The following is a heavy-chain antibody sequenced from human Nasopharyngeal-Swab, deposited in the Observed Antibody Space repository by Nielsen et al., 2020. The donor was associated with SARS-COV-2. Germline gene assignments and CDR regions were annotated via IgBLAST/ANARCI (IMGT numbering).Heavy chain of an antibody. CDR2: IKSKTDGGTT. Sequence: GASLKISCAASGFTFSNAWMSWVRQAPGKGLEWVGRIKSKTDGGTTDYAAPVKGRFTISRDDSKNTLYLQMNSLKTEDTAVYYCTTGTGSSGGYYGMDVWGQGTTVTVSS. CDR3: TTGTGSSGGYYGMDV. V-gene: IGHV3-15*01. CDR1: GFTFSNAW. D-gene: IGHD6-6*01. J-gene: IGHJ6*02.